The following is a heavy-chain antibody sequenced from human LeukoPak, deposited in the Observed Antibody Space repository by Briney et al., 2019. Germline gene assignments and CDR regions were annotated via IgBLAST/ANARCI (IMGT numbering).Heavy chain of an antibody. J-gene: IGHJ4*02. D-gene: IGHD3-10*01. CDR3: VKNAVGGRASYFDF. CDR2: ISEESSSI. CDR1: GFTFNGYA. V-gene: IGHV3-9*01. Sequence: GGSLRLSCVASGFTFNGYAMHWVRQGPGQGLEWVSGISEESSSIVYADSVKGRFTISRDNAKNSLYLQMNSLRPEDTALYYCVKNAVGGRASYFDFWGQGTLVTVAS.